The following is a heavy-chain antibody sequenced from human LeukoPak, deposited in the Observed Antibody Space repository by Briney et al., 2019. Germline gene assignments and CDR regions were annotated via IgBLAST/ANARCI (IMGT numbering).Heavy chain of an antibody. CDR3: ATLFLNRAGPPGDY. D-gene: IGHD6-6*01. V-gene: IGHV4-39*02. J-gene: IGHJ4*02. CDR2: IYYTGSF. CDR1: GDSISSSTYC. Sequence: SETLSLTCTVSGDSISSSTYCWGWIRQPPGKGLEWIGTIYYTGSFYYTPSLKSRVTISLDTSKNHFSLRLSSVTAADTAVYYCATLFLNRAGPPGDYWGQGTLVTVSS.